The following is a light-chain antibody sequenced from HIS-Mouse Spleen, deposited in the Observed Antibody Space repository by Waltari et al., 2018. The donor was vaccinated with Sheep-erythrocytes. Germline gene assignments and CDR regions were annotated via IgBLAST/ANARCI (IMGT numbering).Light chain of an antibody. CDR3: QQYYSVPFT. CDR2: AAS. CDR1: QGIRSY. J-gene: IGKJ3*01. Sequence: QSPSFLSASVGDRVTISCRMSQGIRSYLAWYQQKPGKAPELLIYAASTLQSGVPSRFSGSGSGTDFTLTISCLQSEDFATYYCQQYYSVPFTFGPGTKVDIK. V-gene: IGKV1D-8*02.